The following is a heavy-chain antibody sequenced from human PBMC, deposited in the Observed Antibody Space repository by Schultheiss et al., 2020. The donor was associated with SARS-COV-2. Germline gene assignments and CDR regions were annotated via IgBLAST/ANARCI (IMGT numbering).Heavy chain of an antibody. V-gene: IGHV3-23*01. J-gene: IGHJ6*04. CDR3: ARGPGSL. Sequence: GESLKISCAASGFTFSSYAMSWVRQAPGKGLEWVSAISGSGGSTYYADSVKGRFTISRDNSKNTLYLQMNSLRAGDTAVYYCARGPGSLWGKGTTVTVSS. D-gene: IGHD6-25*01. CDR2: ISGSGGST. CDR1: GFTFSSYA.